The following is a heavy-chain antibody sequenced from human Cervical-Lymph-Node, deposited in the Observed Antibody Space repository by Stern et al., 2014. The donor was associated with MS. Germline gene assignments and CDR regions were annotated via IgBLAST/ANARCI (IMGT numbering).Heavy chain of an antibody. CDR3: ARGGSSWYGWFDP. J-gene: IGHJ5*02. CDR1: GFTFSHYY. CDR2: ISSSASTI. V-gene: IGHV3-11*01. Sequence: VQLLESGGGLVEPGGSLRLSCAASGFTFSHYYMSWIRQAPGKGLEWVSYISSSASTIYYADSVKGRFTISRDNAKNSLYLQMNSLRAEDTAVYYCARGGSSWYGWFDPWGQGTLVTVSS. D-gene: IGHD6-13*01.